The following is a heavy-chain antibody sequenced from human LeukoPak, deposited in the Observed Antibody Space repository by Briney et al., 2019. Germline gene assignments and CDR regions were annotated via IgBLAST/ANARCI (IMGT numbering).Heavy chain of an antibody. Sequence: PSETLSLTCTVSGGSISSSSYYWGWIRQPPGKGLEWIGSIYYSGSTYYNPSLKSRVTISVDTSKNQFSLKLSSVTAADTAVYYCAREWVDYGDYHVDPWGQGTLVTVSS. CDR1: GGSISSSSYY. D-gene: IGHD4-17*01. J-gene: IGHJ5*02. CDR2: IYYSGST. V-gene: IGHV4-39*07. CDR3: AREWVDYGDYHVDP.